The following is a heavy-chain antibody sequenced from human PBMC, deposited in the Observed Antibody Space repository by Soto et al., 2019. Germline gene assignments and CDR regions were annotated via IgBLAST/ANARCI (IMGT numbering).Heavy chain of an antibody. CDR3: ARSDMINAFDI. D-gene: IGHD3-16*01. Sequence: QVQLQVSGPGLVKPSQTLSLTCTVSGGSISSGGYYWSWIRQHPGKGVEWIGYIYYSGSTYYNPSHKGRVTISVYTSKHQFSLKLSSVTAADTAVDYCARSDMINAFDIWGQGTIVTVSS. V-gene: IGHV4-31*03. J-gene: IGHJ3*02. CDR1: GGSISSGGYY. CDR2: IYYSGST.